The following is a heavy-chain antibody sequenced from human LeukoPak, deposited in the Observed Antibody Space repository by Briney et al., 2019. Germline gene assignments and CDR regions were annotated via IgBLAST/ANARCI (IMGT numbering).Heavy chain of an antibody. Sequence: GGSLRLSCAASGFTFSSYGMSWVRQAPGKGLEWVSAISGSGGSTYYADSVKGRFTISRDNSKNTLYLQMNSLRAEDTAVYYCAKVSYGSGSCYTDWGQGTLVAVSS. D-gene: IGHD3-10*01. V-gene: IGHV3-23*01. CDR2: ISGSGGST. J-gene: IGHJ4*02. CDR3: AKVSYGSGSCYTD. CDR1: GFTFSSYG.